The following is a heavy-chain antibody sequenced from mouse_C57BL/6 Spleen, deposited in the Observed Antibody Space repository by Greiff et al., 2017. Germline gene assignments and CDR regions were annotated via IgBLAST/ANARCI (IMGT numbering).Heavy chain of an antibody. J-gene: IGHJ2*01. V-gene: IGHV1-26*01. CDR3: ARPANWDVGYFDD. CDR1: GYTFTDYY. Sequence: VQLQQSGPELVKPGASVKISCKASGYTFTDYYMNWVKQSHGKSLEWIGDINPNNGGTSYHQKFKGKATLTVDKSSSTAYMELRSLTSEDSAVYYCARPANWDVGYFDDWGQGTTLTVSS. D-gene: IGHD4-1*01. CDR2: INPNNGGT.